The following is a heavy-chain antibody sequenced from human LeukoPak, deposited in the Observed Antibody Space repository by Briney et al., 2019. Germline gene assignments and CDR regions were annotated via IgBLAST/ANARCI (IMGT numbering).Heavy chain of an antibody. CDR1: GGSFSAYY. Sequence: SETLSLTCAVYGGSFSAYYWSWVRQPPGKGLEWIGETLHSGSTSYNPSLKSRVTISVDTSKNQFSLKLSSVTAADTAVYYCARGSYYDFWSRPDNWFDPWGQGTLVTVSS. CDR3: ARGSYYDFWSRPDNWFDP. CDR2: TLHSGST. D-gene: IGHD3-3*01. V-gene: IGHV4-34*01. J-gene: IGHJ5*02.